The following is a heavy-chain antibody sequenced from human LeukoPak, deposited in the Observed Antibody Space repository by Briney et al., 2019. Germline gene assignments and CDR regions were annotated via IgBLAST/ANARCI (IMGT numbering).Heavy chain of an antibody. J-gene: IGHJ4*02. Sequence: GGSLRLSCAASGFTFDDYGMSWVPKAPGKGLEGVSGINWNGGSTVYADFVKSRFTIPRDNAKNFRYLQINSLRAHDTAFDYRTRERIMITFGGVTKRGGLDYWGQGTLVTVSS. V-gene: IGHV3-20*04. D-gene: IGHD3-16*01. CDR3: TRERIMITFGGVTKRGGLDY. CDR2: INWNGGST. CDR1: GFTFDDYG.